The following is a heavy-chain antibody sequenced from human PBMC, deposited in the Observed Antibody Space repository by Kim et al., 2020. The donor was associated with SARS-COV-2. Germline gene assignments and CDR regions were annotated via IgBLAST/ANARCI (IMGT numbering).Heavy chain of an antibody. CDR3: ARGRNTYDYGGDY. V-gene: IGHV4-34*01. Sequence: SETLSLTCAVYGGSFSGYSWSWIRQPPGKGLEWIGEINDSASTNYNPSLKSRVTISLDTSKNQFSLKLKSVTAADTAVYYCARGRNTYDYGGDYLGQGTL. J-gene: IGHJ4*02. CDR2: INDSAST. CDR1: GGSFSGYS. D-gene: IGHD3-16*01.